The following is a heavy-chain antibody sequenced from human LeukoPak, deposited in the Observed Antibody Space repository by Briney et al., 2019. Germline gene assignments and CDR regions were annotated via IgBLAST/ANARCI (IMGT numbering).Heavy chain of an antibody. D-gene: IGHD3-22*01. J-gene: IGHJ4*02. CDR2: ITSAGENT. Sequence: PGGSLRLSCAASEFTFSIYAMSWVRQAPGKGLEWVSSITSAGENTFYAGSVKGRFTISRDNSRNTLYLQMNSLRAEDTAIYYCAKDRPNYYGSNGHYYRPDGHYWGQGTLLPVSS. CDR1: EFTFSIYA. V-gene: IGHV3-23*01. CDR3: AKDRPNYYGSNGHYYRPDGHY.